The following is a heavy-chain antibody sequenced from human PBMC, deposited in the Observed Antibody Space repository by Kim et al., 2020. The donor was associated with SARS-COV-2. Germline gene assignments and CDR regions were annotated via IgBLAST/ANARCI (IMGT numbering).Heavy chain of an antibody. J-gene: IGHJ4*02. Sequence: GESLKISCKGSGYSFTSYWIGWVRQMPGKGLEWMGIIYPGDSDTRYSPSFQGQVTISADKSISTAYLQWSSLKASDTAMYYCARHAPPVAGTPGLEDYWGQGTLVTVSS. CDR1: GYSFTSYW. D-gene: IGHD6-19*01. V-gene: IGHV5-51*01. CDR2: IYPGDSDT. CDR3: ARHAPPVAGTPGLEDY.